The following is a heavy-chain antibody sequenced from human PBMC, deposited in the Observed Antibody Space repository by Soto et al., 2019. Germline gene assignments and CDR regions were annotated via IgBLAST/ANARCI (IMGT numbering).Heavy chain of an antibody. Sequence: PGGSLRLSCAASGFTFSSYGMHWVRRAPGKGLEWVAVISYDGSNKYYADSVKGRFTISRDNSKNTLYLQMNSLRAEDTAVYYCAKDRPIAALDYWGQGTLVTVSS. V-gene: IGHV3-30*18. CDR3: AKDRPIAALDY. J-gene: IGHJ4*02. CDR1: GFTFSSYG. CDR2: ISYDGSNK. D-gene: IGHD6-6*01.